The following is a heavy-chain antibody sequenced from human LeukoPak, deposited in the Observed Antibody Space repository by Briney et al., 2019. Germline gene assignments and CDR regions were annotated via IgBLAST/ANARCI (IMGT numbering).Heavy chain of an antibody. V-gene: IGHV3-7*03. CDR1: GFTFSDFW. J-gene: IGHJ3*02. Sequence: GGSLRLSCAASGFTFSDFWMSWVRQAPGKGLEWVANIKQDGSEKYYVDSVKGRFTISRDNAKNSLYLQMNSLRAEDTAVYYCARGRSGYDAFDIWGQGTVVTVSS. CDR2: IKQDGSEK. D-gene: IGHD5-12*01. CDR3: ARGRSGYDAFDI.